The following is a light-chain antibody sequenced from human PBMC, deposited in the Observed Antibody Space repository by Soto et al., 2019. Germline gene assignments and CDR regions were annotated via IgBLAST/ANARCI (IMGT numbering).Light chain of an antibody. CDR1: QSISSW. J-gene: IGKJ2*01. CDR3: QQYNSYTS. CDR2: KAS. V-gene: IGKV1-5*03. Sequence: DVQMTQSPSTLSASVGDRVTITCRASQSISSWLAWYQQKPGKAPKLLIYKASTLESGVPSRFSGSGSGTEFALTISSLHPDDSASYYCQQYNSYTSFGQGTKLEIK.